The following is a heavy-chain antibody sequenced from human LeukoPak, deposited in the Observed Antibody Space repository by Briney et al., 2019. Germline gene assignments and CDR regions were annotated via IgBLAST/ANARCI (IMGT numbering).Heavy chain of an antibody. CDR1: GFTFSRYW. V-gene: IGHV3-74*01. CDR2: INSDGSRT. CDR3: ASLFLCYGCSSSSDSFNI. Sequence: GGSLRLSCEASGFTFSRYWMHWVPQAPGKGLVWVSRINSDGSRTTYADSVKARFTISRDHAKNTLYLQMNSLRAEDTAVYYCASLFLCYGCSSSSDSFNIWGQGTMVTVSS. J-gene: IGHJ3*02. D-gene: IGHD6-6*01.